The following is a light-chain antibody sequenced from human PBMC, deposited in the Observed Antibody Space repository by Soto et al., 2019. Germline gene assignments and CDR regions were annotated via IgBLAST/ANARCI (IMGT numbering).Light chain of an antibody. CDR2: GAS. V-gene: IGKV3-20*01. CDR3: QQYGSSPYT. CDR1: QSVSSSY. Sequence: EIVLTQSPGTLSLSPGERATLSCRASQSVSSSYLAWYQQKPGQAPRLLIYGASSRATGIPDRFSASGSGTEFTLTISRLEPEDFAVYYCQQYGSSPYTFGQGTKLEIK. J-gene: IGKJ2*01.